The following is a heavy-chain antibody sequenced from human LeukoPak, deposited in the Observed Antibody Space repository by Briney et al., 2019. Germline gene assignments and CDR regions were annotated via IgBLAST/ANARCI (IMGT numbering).Heavy chain of an antibody. J-gene: IGHJ4*02. CDR3: ARGYDCYDSSDY. CDR2: ISAYNGNT. Sequence: ASVKVSCKASGYTFTSYGISWGRQAPGQGLGWLGWISAYNGNTNYAQKLQGRVTMTTDTSTSTAYMELRSLRSDDTAVYYCARGYDCYDSSDYWGQGTLVTVSS. V-gene: IGHV1-18*01. CDR1: GYTFTSYG. D-gene: IGHD3-22*01.